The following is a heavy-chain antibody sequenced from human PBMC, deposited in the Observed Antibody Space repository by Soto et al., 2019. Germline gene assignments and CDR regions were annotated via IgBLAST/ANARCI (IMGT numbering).Heavy chain of an antibody. CDR3: ARDLWGYCGADCYPLDV. J-gene: IGHJ6*02. CDR2: MYNTGST. Sequence: QVRLQESGPELVKPSETLSLTCTVSGGSISSYYWSWIRQPPGKGLEWIGYMYNTGSTIYNPSLKSRVTISVDTSKNQFSLKLNSVTAADTAVYYCARDLWGYCGADCYPLDVWGQGTTVTVSS. V-gene: IGHV4-59*01. D-gene: IGHD2-21*02. CDR1: GGSISSYY.